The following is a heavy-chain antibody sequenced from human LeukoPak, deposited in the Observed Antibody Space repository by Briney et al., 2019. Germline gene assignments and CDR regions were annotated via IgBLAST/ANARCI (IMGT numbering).Heavy chain of an antibody. J-gene: IGHJ4*02. CDR3: ARDTGDNFDY. Sequence: GGSLRLSCSASGFIFINYWMAWVRQAPGKGLEWVANIKQDASEKYYVDSVKGRFTISRDNAKNSVYLQMNSLRAEDTAVYYCARDTGDNFDYGGRGTLVTVSS. D-gene: IGHD2-21*01. V-gene: IGHV3-7*01. CDR1: GFIFINYW. CDR2: IKQDASEK.